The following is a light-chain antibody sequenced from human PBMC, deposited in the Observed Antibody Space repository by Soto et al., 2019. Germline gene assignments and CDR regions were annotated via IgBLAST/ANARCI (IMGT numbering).Light chain of an antibody. V-gene: IGKV1-5*01. CDR2: AAS. J-gene: IGKJ1*01. CDR1: QSISSW. CDR3: QQYHTDWT. Sequence: DIQMTQSPSTLSASVGDRITITCRASQSISSWLAWYQQKPGKAPKLLIFAASTLIRGVPSRFSGRGSGTEFTLTISSLQVDDYATFYCQQYHTDWTFGQGTRWIS.